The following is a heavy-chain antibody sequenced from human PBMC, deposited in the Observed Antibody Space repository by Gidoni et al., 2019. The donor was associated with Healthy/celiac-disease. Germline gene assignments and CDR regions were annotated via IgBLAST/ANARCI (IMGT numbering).Heavy chain of an antibody. Sequence: QVQLLQSGAEVKKPGSSVKVSCKASGGTFSSYAISWVRQAPGQGLEWMGRIIPILGIANYAQKFQCRVTITADKSTSTAYMELSSLRSEDTAVYYCARDPYDYIWGSYRLGANYFDYWGQGTLVTVSS. J-gene: IGHJ4*02. CDR3: ARDPYDYIWGSYRLGANYFDY. D-gene: IGHD3-16*02. CDR1: GGTFSSYA. V-gene: IGHV1-69*09. CDR2: IIPILGIA.